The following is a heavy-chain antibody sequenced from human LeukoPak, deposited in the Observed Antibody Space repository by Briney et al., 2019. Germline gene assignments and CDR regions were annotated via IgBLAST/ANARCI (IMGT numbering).Heavy chain of an antibody. CDR1: GFTFSSYA. Sequence: GGSLRLSCAASGFTFSSYAMSWVRQAPGKGLEWVSTIRGSGGSTYYADSVKGRFTISRDNSKNTLYLQMNSLRADDTAVYYCAKDLTAYSSGWYNDYWGQGTLVTVSS. CDR3: AKDLTAYSSGWYNDY. D-gene: IGHD6-19*01. CDR2: IRGSGGST. V-gene: IGHV3-23*01. J-gene: IGHJ4*02.